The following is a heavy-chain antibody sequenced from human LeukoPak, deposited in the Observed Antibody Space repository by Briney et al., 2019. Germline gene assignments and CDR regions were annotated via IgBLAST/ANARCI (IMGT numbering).Heavy chain of an antibody. D-gene: IGHD3-10*01. V-gene: IGHV3-21*01. CDR1: GFTFTSYT. CDR3: ATGSGGRGVNFDY. CDR2: ISSSSTSI. J-gene: IGHJ4*01. Sequence: GGSLRLSCAASGFTFTSYTMHWVRQAPGKGLEWVSSISSSSTSIYYADSVKGRFTISRDNAKNSLFLQMNSLRAEDTAVYYCATGSGGRGVNFDYWGQGTLVTVSS.